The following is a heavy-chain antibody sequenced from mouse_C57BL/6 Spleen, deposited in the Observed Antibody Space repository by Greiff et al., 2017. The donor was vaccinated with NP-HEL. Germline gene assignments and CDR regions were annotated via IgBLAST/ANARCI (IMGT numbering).Heavy chain of an antibody. V-gene: IGHV1-69*01. CDR2: IDPSDSYT. CDR1: GYTFTSYW. CDR3: ATGYYYGSNYYFDY. D-gene: IGHD1-1*01. Sequence: VQLQQPGAELVMPGASVKLSCKASGYTFTSYWMHWVKQRPGQGLEWIGEIDPSDSYTNYNQKFKGKSTLTVDKSSSTAYMQLSSLTSEDSAVYYCATGYYYGSNYYFDYWGQGTTLTVSS. J-gene: IGHJ2*01.